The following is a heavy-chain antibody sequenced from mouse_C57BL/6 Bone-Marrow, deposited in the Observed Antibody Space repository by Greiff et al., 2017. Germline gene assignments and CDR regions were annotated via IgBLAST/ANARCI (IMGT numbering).Heavy chain of an antibody. CDR2: IDPSDSET. V-gene: IGHV1-52*01. CDR3: ARSRDYCDY. CDR1: GYTFTSYW. J-gene: IGHJ2*01. D-gene: IGHD1-1*01. Sequence: QVQLKQPGAELVRPGSSVKLSCKASGYTFTSYWMHWVKQRPIQGLEWIGNIDPSDSETHYNQKFKDKATLTVDKSSSTAYMQLSSLTSEDSAVYYCARSRDYCDYWGQGTTLTDSS.